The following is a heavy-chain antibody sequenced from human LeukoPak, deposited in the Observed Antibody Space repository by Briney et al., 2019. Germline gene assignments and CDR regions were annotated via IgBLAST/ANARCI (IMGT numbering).Heavy chain of an antibody. D-gene: IGHD5-18*01. CDR2: IYYSGST. CDR3: ARVDTGYYYYYYMDV. V-gene: IGHV4-59*01. CDR1: GGSISSYY. J-gene: IGHJ6*03. Sequence: PSETLSLTCTVSGGSISSYYGSWIRQPPGKGLEWIGYIYYSGSTNYNPSLKSRVTISVDTSKNQFSLKLSSVTAADTAVYYCARVDTGYYYYYYMDVWGKGTTVTVSS.